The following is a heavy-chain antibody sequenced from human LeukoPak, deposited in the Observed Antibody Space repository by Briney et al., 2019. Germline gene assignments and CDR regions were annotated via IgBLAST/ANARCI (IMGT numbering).Heavy chain of an antibody. Sequence: GGSLRLSCAASGFTFNNYAVTWVCQAPGKGLEWVSSISGSGATTYYADSVKGRFTISRDNSKNTLFLQFNSLRAEDTAVYYCAKDKATVAAKGPFDYWGQGTLVTVSS. D-gene: IGHD2-15*01. CDR2: ISGSGATT. CDR1: GFTFNNYA. J-gene: IGHJ4*02. V-gene: IGHV3-23*01. CDR3: AKDKATVAAKGPFDY.